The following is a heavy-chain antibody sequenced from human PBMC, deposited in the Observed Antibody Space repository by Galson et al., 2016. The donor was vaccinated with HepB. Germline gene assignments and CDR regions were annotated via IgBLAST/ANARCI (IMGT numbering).Heavy chain of an antibody. CDR2: ISSSSSYI. CDR1: GFTFSSYS. V-gene: IGHV3-21*01. D-gene: IGHD4-17*01. Sequence: SLRLSCAASGFTFSSYSMNWVRQAPGKGLEWVSSISSSSSYIYYADSVEGRFTISRDNAKNSLYLQMNSLRAEDTAVYYCARAVSWDYGDDAGYWCQGTLVTVSS. J-gene: IGHJ4*02. CDR3: ARAVSWDYGDDAGY.